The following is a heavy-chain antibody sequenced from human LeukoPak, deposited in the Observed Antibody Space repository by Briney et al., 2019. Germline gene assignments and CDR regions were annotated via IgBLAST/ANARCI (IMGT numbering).Heavy chain of an antibody. V-gene: IGHV4-34*01. CDR2: INHSGST. Sequence: PSETLSLTCAVYGGSFSGYYWSWIRQPPGKGLEWTGEINHSGSTNYNPSLKSRVTISVDTSKSQFSLKLSSVTAADTAVYYCAAAGDNWNYAAGSWGRGTLVTVSS. CDR3: AAAGDNWNYAAGS. CDR1: GGSFSGYY. J-gene: IGHJ4*02. D-gene: IGHD1-7*01.